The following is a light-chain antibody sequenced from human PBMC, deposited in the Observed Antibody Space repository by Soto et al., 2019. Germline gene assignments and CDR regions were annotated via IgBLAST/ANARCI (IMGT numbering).Light chain of an antibody. J-gene: IGLJ2*01. V-gene: IGLV2-11*01. CDR2: DVN. CDR1: SSDVGGHNY. CDR3: CSYAGSYTLV. Sequence: QSALTQPRSVSGSPGQSVTISCTGTSSDVGGHNYVSWYQQHPGKAPKLMIYDVNERPSGVPDRFSGSKSGNTASLTISGLQAEDEADYYCCSYAGSYTLVFGGGTKLTVL.